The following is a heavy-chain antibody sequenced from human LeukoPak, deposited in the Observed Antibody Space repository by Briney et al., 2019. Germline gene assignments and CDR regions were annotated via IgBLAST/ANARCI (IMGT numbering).Heavy chain of an antibody. CDR2: ISSSSYI. V-gene: IGHV3-21*01. Sequence: GGSLRLSCAASGFTFSSYSMNWVRQAPGKGLEWVSSISSSSYIYYADSVKGRFTISRDNAKNSLYLQMNSLRAEDTAVYYCAREVAVSMHGMDVWGQGTTVTVSS. CDR3: AREVAVSMHGMDV. D-gene: IGHD3-3*02. CDR1: GFTFSSYS. J-gene: IGHJ6*02.